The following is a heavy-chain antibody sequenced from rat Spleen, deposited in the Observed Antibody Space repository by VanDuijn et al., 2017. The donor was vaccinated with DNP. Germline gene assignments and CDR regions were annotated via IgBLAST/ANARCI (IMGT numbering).Heavy chain of an antibody. J-gene: IGHJ2*01. CDR1: GFTFSNYG. D-gene: IGHD1-11*01. V-gene: IGHV5-29*01. Sequence: EVQLVESGGGLVQPGRSLKLSCAASGFTFSNYGMAWVRQAPRKGLEWVATISPSGSRTYYPDSVKGRFTILRDSAKSSLYLQMNSLKSEDTATYYCARLDYGFDYWGQGVMVTVST. CDR3: ARLDYGFDY. CDR2: ISPSGSRT.